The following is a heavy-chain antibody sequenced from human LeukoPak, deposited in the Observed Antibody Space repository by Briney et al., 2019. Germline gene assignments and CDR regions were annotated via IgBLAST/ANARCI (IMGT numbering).Heavy chain of an antibody. Sequence: GSLRLSCATSGFTFDDYGMSWVRQAPGKGLEWVSGFNWNGGSTGYAESVKGRFTISRDSAKNSLYLQMNSLRAEDTASYYCATDRHCSSSSCPHDYWGHGTVVTVSS. V-gene: IGHV3-20*04. CDR2: FNWNGGST. CDR3: ATDRHCSSSSCPHDY. D-gene: IGHD2-2*01. J-gene: IGHJ4*01. CDR1: GFTFDDYG.